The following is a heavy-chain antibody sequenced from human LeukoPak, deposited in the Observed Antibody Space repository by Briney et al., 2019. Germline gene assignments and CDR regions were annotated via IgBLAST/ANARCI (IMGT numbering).Heavy chain of an antibody. CDR2: ISSSPSTI. D-gene: IGHD3-10*01. Sequence: GGSLRLSCAASGFTFSSYSMNWVRQAPGKGLEWVSFISSSPSTIYYADSVKGRFTISRDNAKNSLYLQMNSLRAEDTAVYYCILNYGSGSYYLPLWGQGTLVTVSS. V-gene: IGHV3-48*04. J-gene: IGHJ4*02. CDR3: ILNYGSGSYYLPL. CDR1: GFTFSSYS.